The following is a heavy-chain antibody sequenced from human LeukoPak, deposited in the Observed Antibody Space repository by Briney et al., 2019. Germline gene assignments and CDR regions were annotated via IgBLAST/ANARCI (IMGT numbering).Heavy chain of an antibody. CDR2: ISGSGGST. Sequence: HSGGSLRLSCAASGFTFSSYAMSWVRQAPGKGLEWVSAISGSGGSTYYADSVKGRFTISRDNSKNTLYLQMNSLRAEDTAVYYCAKVPPYGSGSYYNLLFDYWGQGTLVTVSS. V-gene: IGHV3-23*01. CDR3: AKVPPYGSGSYYNLLFDY. J-gene: IGHJ4*02. D-gene: IGHD3-10*01. CDR1: GFTFSSYA.